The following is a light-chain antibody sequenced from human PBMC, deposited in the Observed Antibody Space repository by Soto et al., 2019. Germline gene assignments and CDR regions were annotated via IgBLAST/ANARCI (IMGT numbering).Light chain of an antibody. J-gene: IGLJ3*02. CDR1: SSNIGSNY. V-gene: IGLV1-47*02. Sequence: QSVLTQPPSASGTPGQRVTISCSGSSSNIGSNYVYWYRQFPGTAPELLIDSDNQRPSGVPDRFSGFKSGTSASLAISGLRSDDEADYYCATWDDSLSGLVMFGGGTKLTVL. CDR2: SDN. CDR3: ATWDDSLSGLVM.